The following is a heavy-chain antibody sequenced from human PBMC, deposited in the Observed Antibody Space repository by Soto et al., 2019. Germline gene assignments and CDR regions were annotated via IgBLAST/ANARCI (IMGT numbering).Heavy chain of an antibody. Sequence: EVHLVQSGAEVKKPGESLQISCKGSGYSFSNYWLGWVRQMPGKGLEWMGLIYPGDSDIKYSLSFQGQVTFSADKSISTAYLQWSSLKASDTAMYYCARGPWGAYWGQGTLVTVSS. CDR1: GYSFSNYW. D-gene: IGHD1-26*01. CDR2: IYPGDSDI. J-gene: IGHJ4*02. CDR3: ARGPWGAY. V-gene: IGHV5-51*01.